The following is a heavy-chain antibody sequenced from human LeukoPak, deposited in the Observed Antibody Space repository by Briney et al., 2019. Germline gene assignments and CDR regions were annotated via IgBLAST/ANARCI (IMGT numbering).Heavy chain of an antibody. CDR3: ARARIAVSDRFDP. D-gene: IGHD6-19*01. J-gene: IGHJ5*02. CDR1: GGSFSGYY. V-gene: IGHV4-34*01. Sequence: PSETLSLTCAVYGGSFSGYYWSWIRQPPGKGLEWIGEINHSGSTNYNPSLKSRVTISVDTSKNQFSLKLSSVTAADTAVYYCARARIAVSDRFDPWGQGTLVTVSS. CDR2: INHSGST.